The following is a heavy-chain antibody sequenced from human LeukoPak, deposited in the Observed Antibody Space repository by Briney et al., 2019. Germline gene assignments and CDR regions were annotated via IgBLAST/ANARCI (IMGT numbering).Heavy chain of an antibody. CDR1: GFTFSSYW. CDR3: ARGLVGAPLRY. CDR2: IKQDGSEK. Sequence: GSLRLSCAASGFTFSSYWMSWVRQAPGKGLEWVANIKQDGSEKYYVDSVKGRFTISRDNAKDSLYLQMNSLRAEDTAVYYCARGLVGAPLRYWGQGTLVTVSS. V-gene: IGHV3-7*01. J-gene: IGHJ4*02. D-gene: IGHD1-26*01.